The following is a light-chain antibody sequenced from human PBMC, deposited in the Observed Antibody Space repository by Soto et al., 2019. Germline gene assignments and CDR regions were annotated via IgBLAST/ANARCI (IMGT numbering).Light chain of an antibody. CDR3: HQDNSYPPRP. CDR2: AAS. V-gene: IGKV1-12*01. J-gene: IGKJ1*01. Sequence: YTSFVSASVGDRVTISCRASQGITSWLAWYQQKPGKAPKLLIYAASTLQTGVPSRFGGGGSGTEFTLTISGLQPDDFATYYCHQDNSYPPRPFGPGTKV. CDR1: QGITSW.